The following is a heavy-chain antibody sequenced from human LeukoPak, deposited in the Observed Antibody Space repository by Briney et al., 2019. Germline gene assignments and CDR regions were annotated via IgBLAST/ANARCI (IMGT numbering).Heavy chain of an antibody. Sequence: GSLRLSCAASGFTFSSYEMNWVRQAPGKGLEWVANINQDGTEKYYVDSVKGRFTISRDNGKNSLYLQMNSLRVEDTAVYYCAKLAKYFYGSETFYFFEHWGQGTPVTASS. CDR2: INQDGTEK. CDR1: GFTFSSYE. V-gene: IGHV3-7*01. J-gene: IGHJ4*02. CDR3: AKLAKYFYGSETFYFFEH. D-gene: IGHD3-10*01.